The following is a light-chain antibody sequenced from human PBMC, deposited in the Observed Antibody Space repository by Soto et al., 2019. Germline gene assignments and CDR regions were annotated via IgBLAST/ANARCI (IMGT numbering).Light chain of an antibody. Sequence: DIPMTQSPSSLSASVGDRVTITCRASQSISSYLNWYQQKGGKAPKLLIYAASSLQSGVPSRFSGSGSGTDFTLTISSLQPEDFATYYCQQSYSTPRTFGQGTKVEIK. CDR2: AAS. CDR3: QQSYSTPRT. J-gene: IGKJ1*01. V-gene: IGKV1-39*01. CDR1: QSISSY.